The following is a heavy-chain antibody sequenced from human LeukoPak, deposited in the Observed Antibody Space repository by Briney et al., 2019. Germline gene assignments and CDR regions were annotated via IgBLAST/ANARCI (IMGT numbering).Heavy chain of an antibody. CDR2: IYPVESDT. Sequence: GESLKISCKGSGYSFTSYWIGWVREMPGKGLEWVGIIYPVESDTRYRSSSQGQVTISADKTISTAYLQWSSLKASDTAMYYCARHGRVVVAASNYWGQGTLVTVSS. CDR3: ARHGRVVVAASNY. D-gene: IGHD2-15*01. CDR1: GYSFTSYW. V-gene: IGHV5-51*01. J-gene: IGHJ4*02.